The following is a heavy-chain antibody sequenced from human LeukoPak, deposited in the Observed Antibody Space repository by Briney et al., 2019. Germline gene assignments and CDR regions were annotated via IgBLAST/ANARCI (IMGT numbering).Heavy chain of an antibody. CDR2: IYTSGST. V-gene: IGHV4-4*07. J-gene: IGHJ5*02. CDR3: ARARASAGTHWFDP. Sequence: SETLSLTCTVSGGSISSYYWSWIRQPAGKGLEWIGRIYTSGSTNYNPSLKSRVTMSVNTSKNQFSLKLSSVTAADTAVYYCARARASAGTHWFDPWGQGTLVTVS. D-gene: IGHD6-13*01. CDR1: GGSISSYY.